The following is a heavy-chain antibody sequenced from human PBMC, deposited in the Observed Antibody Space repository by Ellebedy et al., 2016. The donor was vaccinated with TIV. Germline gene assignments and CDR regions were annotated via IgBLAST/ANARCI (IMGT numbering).Heavy chain of an antibody. CDR3: AKAFGTGGNSNWYFDL. CDR2: ISSSITNI. Sequence: PGGSLRLSCEASGFSFSNYNMIWVRQTPGKGLEWVSAISSSITNIYYADSVKGRFTISRDNSRNTLYLQMNSLRAEDTAVYYCAKAFGTGGNSNWYFDLWGRGTLVTVSS. V-gene: IGHV3-21*04. J-gene: IGHJ2*01. D-gene: IGHD4-23*01. CDR1: GFSFSNYN.